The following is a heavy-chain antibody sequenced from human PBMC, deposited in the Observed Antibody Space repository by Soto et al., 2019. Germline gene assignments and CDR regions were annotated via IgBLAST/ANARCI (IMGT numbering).Heavy chain of an antibody. J-gene: IGHJ4*02. Sequence: GGSLRLSCAASGFTFSSYSMNWVRQAPGKGLEWVSSISSSSSYIYYADSVKGRFTISRDNAKNSLYLQMNSLRAEDTAVYYCARGRYCTNGVCLRPYFDYWGQGTLVTVSS. CDR2: ISSSSSYI. CDR1: GFTFSSYS. D-gene: IGHD2-8*01. CDR3: ARGRYCTNGVCLRPYFDY. V-gene: IGHV3-21*01.